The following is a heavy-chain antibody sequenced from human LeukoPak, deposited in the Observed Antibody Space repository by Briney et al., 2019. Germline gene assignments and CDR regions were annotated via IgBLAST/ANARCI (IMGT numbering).Heavy chain of an antibody. CDR2: ISSSSSYI. CDR1: GFTFSSYS. D-gene: IGHD3-22*01. Sequence: AGSLRLSCAASGFTFSSYSMNWVRQAPGKGLEWVSSISSSSSYIYYADSVKGRFTISRDNAKNSLYLQMNSLRAEDTAVYYCASDYYNSSGYYGDAFDIWGQGTMVTVSS. CDR3: ASDYYNSSGYYGDAFDI. V-gene: IGHV3-21*01. J-gene: IGHJ3*02.